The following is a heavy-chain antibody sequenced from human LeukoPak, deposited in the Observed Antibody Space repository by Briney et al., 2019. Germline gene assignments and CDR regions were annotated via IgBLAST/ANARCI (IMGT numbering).Heavy chain of an antibody. V-gene: IGHV4-38-2*01. D-gene: IGHD6-13*01. CDR2: IYYSGST. CDR3: ARHVYSGSWQLDY. Sequence: SETLSLTCLASDYSITSGYYWGWIRQPPGKGLEWIGSIYYSGSTYYNPSLKSRVTISVDTSKNQFSLKLSSVTAADTAVYYCARHVYSGSWQLDYWGQGTLVTVSS. CDR1: DYSITSGYY. J-gene: IGHJ4*02.